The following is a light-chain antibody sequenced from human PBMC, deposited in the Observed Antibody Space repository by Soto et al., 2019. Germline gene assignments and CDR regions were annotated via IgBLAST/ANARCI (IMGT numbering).Light chain of an antibody. J-gene: IGLJ2*01. CDR1: SSDIGTYVF. Sequence: QSALTQPPSASGSPGQSVTISCTGTSSDIGTYVFVSWYQQHPGKAPKLMIYEVSKRHSGVPDRFSASKSGNTASLTVSGLQVEDEADYYCSLFAGGNNVIFGGGTQLTVL. V-gene: IGLV2-8*01. CDR2: EVS. CDR3: SLFAGGNNVI.